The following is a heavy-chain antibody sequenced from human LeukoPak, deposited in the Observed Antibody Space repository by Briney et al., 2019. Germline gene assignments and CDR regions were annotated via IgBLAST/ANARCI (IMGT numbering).Heavy chain of an antibody. D-gene: IGHD3-16*01. CDR2: LRGNGET. V-gene: IGHV3-23*01. CDR1: GLSFSTFA. CDR3: ARASWVSSTDAVR. Sequence: GGSLRLSCAASGLSFSTFAMSWVRQGPARGLEWVSSLRGNGETFYAESVKGRFTLSSDSSRNTVYLHLNNLKVEDTAMYYCARASWVSSTDAVRWGQGTLVTASS. J-gene: IGHJ4*02.